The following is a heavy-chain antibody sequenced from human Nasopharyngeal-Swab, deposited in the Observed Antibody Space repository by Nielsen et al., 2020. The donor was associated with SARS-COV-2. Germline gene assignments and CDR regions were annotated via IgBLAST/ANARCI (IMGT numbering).Heavy chain of an antibody. D-gene: IGHD2-15*01. CDR3: ARERVAWIVGVVAGREFDP. Sequence: GGSLRLSCAASGFTFSSYAMHWVRQAPGKGLEWVAVISYDGSNKYYADSVKGRFTISRDNSKNTLYLQMNSLRAEDTAVYYCARERVAWIVGVVAGREFDPWGQGTLVTVSS. CDR2: ISYDGSNK. CDR1: GFTFSSYA. J-gene: IGHJ5*02. V-gene: IGHV3-30-3*01.